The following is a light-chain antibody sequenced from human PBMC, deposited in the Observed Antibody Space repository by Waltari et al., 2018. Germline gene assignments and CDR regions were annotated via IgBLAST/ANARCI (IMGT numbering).Light chain of an antibody. CDR2: GAS. CDR1: QSISRY. V-gene: IGKV3-20*01. Sequence: IMLTQSPGTLSLSQGERATLSCSASQSISRYLAWYKQKPGQAPRLLIYGASTRATGIPDRFSGSGSGTDFSLTISGLVPEDSAVYYCQHHFRLPATFGQGTKVEIK. J-gene: IGKJ1*01. CDR3: QHHFRLPAT.